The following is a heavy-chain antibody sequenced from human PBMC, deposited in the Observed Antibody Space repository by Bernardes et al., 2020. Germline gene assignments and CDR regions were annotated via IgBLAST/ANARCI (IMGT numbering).Heavy chain of an antibody. V-gene: IGHV3-9*01. CDR1: GFTFNDSA. CDR2: ISWNSSSI. CDR3: AKAALPAAAIYNWFDP. J-gene: IGHJ5*02. D-gene: IGHD2-2*01. Sequence: GGSLRLSCAASGFTFNDSAMHWVRQAPGKGLEWVSGISWNSSSIGYADSVKGRFTISRDNAKNSLYLQMNSLRAEDTALYYCAKAALPAAAIYNWFDPWGQGTLVTVSS.